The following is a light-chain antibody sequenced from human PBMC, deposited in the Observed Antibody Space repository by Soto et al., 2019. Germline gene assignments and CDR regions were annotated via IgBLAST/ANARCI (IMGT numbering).Light chain of an antibody. V-gene: IGLV1-51*01. J-gene: IGLJ1*01. CDR3: GTWDSSLSAYV. CDR2: DNN. CDR1: SSNIGSNY. Sequence: QSALTQPPSVSAAPGQKVTISCSGSSSNIGSNYVSWYQQLPGTAPKLLIYDNNKRPSGIPDRFSGSKSGTSATLGITGLQTGDEADYYCGTWDSSLSAYVFGTGTKVT.